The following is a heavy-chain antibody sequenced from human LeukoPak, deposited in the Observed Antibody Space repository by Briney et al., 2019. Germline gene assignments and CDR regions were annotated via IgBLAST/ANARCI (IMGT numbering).Heavy chain of an antibody. CDR3: AKRRGLELLYYYYMDV. CDR2: ISSSSLYI. D-gene: IGHD1-7*01. V-gene: IGHV3-21*04. Sequence: GGSLRLSCAASGFTFSSYSMNWVRQAPGKGLEWVSSISSSSLYIYYADSVKGRFTISRDNSKNTLYLQMNSLRAEDTAVYYCAKRRGLELLYYYYMDVWGKGTTVTVSS. CDR1: GFTFSSYS. J-gene: IGHJ6*03.